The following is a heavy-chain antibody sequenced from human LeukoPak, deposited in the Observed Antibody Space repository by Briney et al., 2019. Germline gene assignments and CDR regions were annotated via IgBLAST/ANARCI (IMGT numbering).Heavy chain of an antibody. D-gene: IGHD1-26*01. Sequence: SETLSLTCTVSGGSISSSSYYWGWIRQPPGKGLEWIGSIYYSGSTYYNPSLKSRVTISVDTSKNQFSLKLSSVTAADTAVYYCARSSSGSHIGGQGTLVTVSS. V-gene: IGHV4-39*07. CDR1: GGSISSSSYY. CDR3: ARSSSGSHI. J-gene: IGHJ4*02. CDR2: IYYSGST.